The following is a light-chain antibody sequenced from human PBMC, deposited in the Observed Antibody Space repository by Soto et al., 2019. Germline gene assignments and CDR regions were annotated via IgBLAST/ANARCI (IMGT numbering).Light chain of an antibody. Sequence: QSVLTQPASVSGSPGQSITISCTGTSSDVGGYNFVSWYQQHPGKAHQLMIYEVNNRPSGVSNRFSGSKSGNTASLTISGLQAEDEADYYCSSWTSSTAHVLGGGTKLTVL. CDR2: EVN. CDR1: SSDVGGYNF. CDR3: SSWTSSTAHV. V-gene: IGLV2-14*01. J-gene: IGLJ3*02.